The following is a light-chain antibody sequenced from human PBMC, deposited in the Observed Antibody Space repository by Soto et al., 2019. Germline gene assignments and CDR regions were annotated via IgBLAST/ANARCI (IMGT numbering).Light chain of an antibody. CDR1: SSDVGGYDY. J-gene: IGLJ1*01. CDR2: EVT. V-gene: IGLV2-14*01. Sequence: QSALTQPASVSGSPGQSITISCTGTSSDVGGYDYVSWYQQHPDKAPKLIVYEVTHRPSGVSNRFSGSKSGNTASLTISGLQAEDEADYYCSSLKSGSTRVFGTGTKLTVL. CDR3: SSLKSGSTRV.